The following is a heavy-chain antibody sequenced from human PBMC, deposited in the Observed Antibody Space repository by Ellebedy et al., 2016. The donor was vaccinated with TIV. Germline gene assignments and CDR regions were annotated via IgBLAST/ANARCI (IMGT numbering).Heavy chain of an antibody. CDR1: GGTFSSYA. V-gene: IGHV1-69*13. CDR2: IIPIFGTA. Sequence: SVKVSXXASGGTFSSYAISWVRQAPGQGLEWMGGIIPIFGTANYAQKFQGRVTITADESTSTAYMELSSLRAEDTAVYYCAKDRVYSSGWYYFDYWGQGTLVTVSS. J-gene: IGHJ4*02. CDR3: AKDRVYSSGWYYFDY. D-gene: IGHD6-19*01.